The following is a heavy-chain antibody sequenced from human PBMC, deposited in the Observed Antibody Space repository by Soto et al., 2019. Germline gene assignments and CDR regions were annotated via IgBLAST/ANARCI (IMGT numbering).Heavy chain of an antibody. J-gene: IGHJ6*02. Sequence: PSETLSLTCTVSGGSISSSSYYWGWIRQPPGKGLEWIGYIYYSGSTNYNPSLKSRVTISVDTSKNQFSLKLSSVTAADTAVYYCARVLPSGWTYYYGMDVWGQGTTVTVSS. CDR2: IYYSGST. V-gene: IGHV4-61*05. D-gene: IGHD6-19*01. CDR1: GGSISSSSYY. CDR3: ARVLPSGWTYYYGMDV.